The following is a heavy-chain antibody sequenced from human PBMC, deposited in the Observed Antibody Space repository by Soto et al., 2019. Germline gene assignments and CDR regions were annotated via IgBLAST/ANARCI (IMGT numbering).Heavy chain of an antibody. Sequence: QVQLQESGPGLVKPSQTLSLTCTVSGGSISSGDYYWSWIRQPPGKGLEWIGYIYYTGSTYYIPSLESRLTISLDTSKNQFSLKLSSVTAADTAVYYCARGDGSGRDAHYWGQETLVTVSS. CDR2: IYYTGST. D-gene: IGHD3-22*01. V-gene: IGHV4-30-4*01. CDR3: ARGDGSGRDAHY. CDR1: GGSISSGDYY. J-gene: IGHJ4*02.